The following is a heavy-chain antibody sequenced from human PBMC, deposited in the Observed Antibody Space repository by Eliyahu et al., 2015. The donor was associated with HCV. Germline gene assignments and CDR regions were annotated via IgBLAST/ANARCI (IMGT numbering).Heavy chain of an antibody. CDR3: ARHGKATRYDILTQPDY. V-gene: IGHV5-10-1*01. J-gene: IGHJ4*02. Sequence: EVQLVQSGAEVKKPGESLRISCKGSGXSFTSYWINWGRQMPGKGLEWMGRIDPSDSYTNYSPSFQGHVTISADKSISTAYLQWSSLKASDTAMYYCARHGKATRYDILTQPDYWGQGTLVTVSS. CDR2: IDPSDSYT. CDR1: GXSFTSYW. D-gene: IGHD3-9*01.